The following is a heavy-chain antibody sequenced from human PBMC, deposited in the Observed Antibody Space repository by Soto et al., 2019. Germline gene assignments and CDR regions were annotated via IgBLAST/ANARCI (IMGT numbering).Heavy chain of an antibody. CDR1: GGSISSGDYY. CDR3: ARVGGFGATTIDY. CDR2: IYYSGST. Sequence: QVQLQESGPGLVKPSQTLSLTCTVSGGSISSGDYYWSWIRQPPGKGLEWIGYIYYSGSTYYNPSLKSRVTISVDTSKNQFSLKLSSVTAADTAVYFCARVGGFGATTIDYWGQGTLVTVAS. D-gene: IGHD3-10*01. V-gene: IGHV4-30-4*01. J-gene: IGHJ4*02.